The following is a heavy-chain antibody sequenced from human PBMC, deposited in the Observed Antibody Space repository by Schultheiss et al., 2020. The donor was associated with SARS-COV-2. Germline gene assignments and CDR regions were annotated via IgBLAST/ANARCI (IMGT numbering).Heavy chain of an antibody. Sequence: SQTLSLTCAISGDSVSSNSAAWNWIRQSPSRGLEWLGRTYYRSKWYNDYAVSVKTRITINPDTSKNQVSLQLRSVTPEDTAIYDCARSHEVGIDYWGQGTLVTVSS. CDR1: GDSVSSNSAA. D-gene: IGHD3-10*01. CDR2: TYYRSKWYN. J-gene: IGHJ4*02. V-gene: IGHV6-1*01. CDR3: ARSHEVGIDY.